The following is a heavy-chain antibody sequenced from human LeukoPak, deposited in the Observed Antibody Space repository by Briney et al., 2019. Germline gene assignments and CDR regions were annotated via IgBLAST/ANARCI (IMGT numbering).Heavy chain of an antibody. D-gene: IGHD6-13*01. J-gene: IGHJ3*02. CDR2: ISYDGSNK. V-gene: IGHV3-30-3*01. CDR1: GFTFSSYA. CDR3: ARAKGYSSSSDAFDI. Sequence: GGSLRLSCAASGFTFSSYAMHWVRQAPGKGLEWVAVISYDGSNKYYADSVKGRFTISRDNSKNTLYLQMNNLRAEDTAVYYCARAKGYSSSSDAFDIWGQGTMVTVSS.